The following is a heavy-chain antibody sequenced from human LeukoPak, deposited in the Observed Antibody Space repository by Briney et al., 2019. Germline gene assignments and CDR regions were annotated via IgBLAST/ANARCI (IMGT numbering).Heavy chain of an antibody. D-gene: IGHD2-15*01. CDR3: ATAGRWRELLWAFVY. Sequence: GRSLRLSCAASGFTFSSYAMHWVRQTPGKGLEWVAVISYDGSNKYYADSVKGRFTISRDNSKNTLYLQMNSLTTEDTAVYYCATAGRWRELLWAFVYWGQGTLVTVSS. CDR2: ISYDGSNK. V-gene: IGHV3-30-3*01. CDR1: GFTFSSYA. J-gene: IGHJ4*02.